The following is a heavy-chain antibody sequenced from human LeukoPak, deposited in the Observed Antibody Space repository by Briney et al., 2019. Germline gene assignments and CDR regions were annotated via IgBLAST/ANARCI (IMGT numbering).Heavy chain of an antibody. J-gene: IGHJ4*02. D-gene: IGHD4-17*01. V-gene: IGHV1-2*04. CDR2: INPNSGGT. CDR3: ARLDYGDYSAYFDY. CDR1: GYTFTGYY. Sequence: ASVKVSCKASGYTFTGYYMQWLRQAPGQGLEWMGWINPNSGGTNYAQKFQGWVTMTRDTSISTAYMQLSRLRSDDTAVYYCARLDYGDYSAYFDYWGQGTLVTVSS.